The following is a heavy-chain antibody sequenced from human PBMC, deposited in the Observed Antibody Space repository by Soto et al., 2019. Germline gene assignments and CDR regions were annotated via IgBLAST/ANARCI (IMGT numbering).Heavy chain of an antibody. CDR2: INAAKGDT. J-gene: IGHJ4*02. D-gene: IGHD2-15*01. CDR1: GYTFTSYA. CDR3: ARGTCSGGSCYSFHFDY. Sequence: ASVKVSCKASGYTFTSYAMHWVRQAPGQRLEWMGWINAAKGDTKYSQKFQDRVTVTRDTSASTAYMELSSLRSEDTAVYYCARGTCSGGSCYSFHFDYWGQGTLVTVSS. V-gene: IGHV1-3*01.